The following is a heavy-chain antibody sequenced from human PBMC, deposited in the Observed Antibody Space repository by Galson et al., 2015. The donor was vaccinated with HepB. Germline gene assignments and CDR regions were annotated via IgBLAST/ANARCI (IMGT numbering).Heavy chain of an antibody. Sequence: QSGAEVKKPGESLKISCKASGYTFTSYYMHWVRQAPGQGLEWMGIINPSGGSTSYAQKFQGRVTMTRDTSTSTVYMELSSLRSEDTAVYYCARAGTVTTSPTFDYWGQGTLVTVSS. D-gene: IGHD4-11*01. J-gene: IGHJ4*02. CDR3: ARAGTVTTSPTFDY. V-gene: IGHV1-46*01. CDR1: GYTFTSYY. CDR2: INPSGGST.